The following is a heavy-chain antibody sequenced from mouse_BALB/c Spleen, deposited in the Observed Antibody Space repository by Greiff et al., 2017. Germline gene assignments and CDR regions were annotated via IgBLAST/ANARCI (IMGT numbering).Heavy chain of an antibody. D-gene: IGHD2-1*01. V-gene: IGHV5-6-5*01. CDR3: ARGGGNYGGYFDY. CDR2: ISSGGST. J-gene: IGHJ2*01. Sequence: DVHLVESGGGLVKPGGSLKLSCAASGFTFSSYAMSWVRQTPEKRLEWVASISSGGSTYYPDSVKGGFTISRDNARNILSLQVISLRSEDTAMYYCARGGGNYGGYFDYWGEGTTLTVSS. CDR1: GFTFSSYA.